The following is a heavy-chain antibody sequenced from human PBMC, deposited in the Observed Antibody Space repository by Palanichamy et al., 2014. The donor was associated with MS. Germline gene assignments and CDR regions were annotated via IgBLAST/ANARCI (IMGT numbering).Heavy chain of an antibody. J-gene: IGHJ4*02. D-gene: IGHD3-16*02. V-gene: IGHV3-30-3*01. CDR1: IHLHRLC. Sequence: QVQLVEVWGRRGPAWEVPETLLCSLWIHLHRLCYTLGRQAPGKGLEWVAVISHDGSNKYYADSVKGRFTISRDNSMNTLYLQMNSLRPEDTAVYSCATGEDGGDIARRYFDYWGQGTLVTVSS. CDR3: ATGEDGGDIARRYFDY. CDR2: ISHDGSNK.